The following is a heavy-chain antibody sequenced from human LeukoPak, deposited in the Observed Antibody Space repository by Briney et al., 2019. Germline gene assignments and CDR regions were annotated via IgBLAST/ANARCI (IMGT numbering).Heavy chain of an antibody. V-gene: IGHV3-15*05. Sequence: GGSLRLSCTASGFTFGDYAMSWFRQAPGKGLEWVGRIKNKDEGEKTDYAAPVKGRFTISRDDSKATLFLQMNSLKMEDTAIYYCTTGIDYGGGYWGQGTLVSVSS. CDR2: IKNKDEGEKT. CDR3: TTGIDYGGGY. CDR1: GFTFGDYA. J-gene: IGHJ4*02. D-gene: IGHD3-16*01.